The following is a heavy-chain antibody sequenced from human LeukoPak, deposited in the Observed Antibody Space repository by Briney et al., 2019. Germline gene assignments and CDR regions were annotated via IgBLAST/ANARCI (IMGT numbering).Heavy chain of an antibody. V-gene: IGHV4-30-4*01. J-gene: IGHJ5*02. CDR1: GGSISSGDYY. CDR2: IYYSGST. D-gene: IGHD3-22*01. Sequence: SETLSLTCTVSGGSISSGDYYWSWIRQPPGKGLEWIGYIYYSGSTYYNPSLKSRVTISVDTSKNHFSLKLSSVTAADTAVYYCARSGLYDSSGYYMGPFDPWGQGTLVTVSS. CDR3: ARSGLYDSSGYYMGPFDP.